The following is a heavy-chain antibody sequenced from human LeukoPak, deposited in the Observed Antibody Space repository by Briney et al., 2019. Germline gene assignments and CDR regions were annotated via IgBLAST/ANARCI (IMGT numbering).Heavy chain of an antibody. V-gene: IGHV1-69*13. J-gene: IGHJ4*02. CDR1: GGTFSSYA. D-gene: IGHD4-17*01. CDR2: IIPIFGTA. Sequence: SVKVSCKXSGGTFSSYAISWVRQAPGQGLEWMGGIIPIFGTANYAQKFQGRVAITADESTSTAYMELSSLRSEDTAAYYCARMAASYGDYRDNWGQGTLVTVSS. CDR3: ARMAASYGDYRDN.